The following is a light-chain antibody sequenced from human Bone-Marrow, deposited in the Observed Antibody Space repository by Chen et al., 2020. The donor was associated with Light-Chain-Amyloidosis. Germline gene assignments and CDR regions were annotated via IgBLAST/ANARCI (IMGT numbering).Light chain of an antibody. V-gene: IGLV3-25*03. J-gene: IGLJ2*01. CDR1: EWPTKY. CDR3: QSADSSGTYEGI. Sequence: SYELTQPPPVSVSPGQTSRITCSGDEWPTKYAYWYRQEPGQAPVLVIHRDTERPSGISERFSGSSSGTTATLTISGVKAEDEADYHCQSADSSGTYEGIFGGGTKLTVL. CDR2: RDT.